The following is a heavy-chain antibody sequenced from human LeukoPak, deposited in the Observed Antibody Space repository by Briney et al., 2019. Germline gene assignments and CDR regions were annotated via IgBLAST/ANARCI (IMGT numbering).Heavy chain of an antibody. J-gene: IGHJ6*04. V-gene: IGHV3-7*01. D-gene: IGHD3-10*02. CDR3: AELGVTMIGGV. CDR2: IKEDDSEI. Sequence: GGSLRLSCAASGFTFSSYWMSWVRQAPGKGLEWVANIKEDDSEIYYVESVKGRFTISRDNAKNSLYLQMNSLRAEDTAVYYCAELGVTMIGGVWGKGTTVTISS. CDR1: GFTFSSYW.